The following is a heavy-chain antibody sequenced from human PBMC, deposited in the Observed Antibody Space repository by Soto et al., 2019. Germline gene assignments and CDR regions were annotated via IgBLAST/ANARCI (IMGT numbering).Heavy chain of an antibody. D-gene: IGHD3-10*01. Sequence: GGSLRLSCAASGFTFSSYSMNWVRQAPGKGLEWVSSISSSSSYIYYADSVKGRFTISRDNAKNSLYLQMNSLRAEDTAVYYCASFRGVYPYEYYYYGMDVWGQGTTVAVSS. CDR1: GFTFSSYS. CDR2: ISSSSSYI. CDR3: ASFRGVYPYEYYYYGMDV. V-gene: IGHV3-21*01. J-gene: IGHJ6*02.